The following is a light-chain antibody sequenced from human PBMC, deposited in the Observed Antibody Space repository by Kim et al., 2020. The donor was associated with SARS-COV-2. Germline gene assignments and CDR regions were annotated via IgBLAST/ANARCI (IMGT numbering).Light chain of an antibody. CDR1: QRVSGNY. J-gene: IGKJ2*01. V-gene: IGKV3-20*01. CDR3: EQYGDSHQI. CDR2: GAF. Sequence: EIVLTQSPGTLSLSPGETATLSCRASQRVSGNYLAWYQQKPGQAPRLLVYGAFSRATGIPDRISARGSGTDFTLTISGLEPEDFAVYFCEQYGDSHQIFGQGTKREI.